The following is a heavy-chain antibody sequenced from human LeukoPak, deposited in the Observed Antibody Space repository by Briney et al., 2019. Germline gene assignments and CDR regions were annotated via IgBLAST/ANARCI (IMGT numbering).Heavy chain of an antibody. J-gene: IGHJ6*03. Sequence: GGSLRLSCAAPGFTFSSYSMNWVRQAPGKGLEGVSSISRSSLYIYYVDSVKGRFTISRDNAKNSVDLQMNSLRVEATAVYYCARVAAAGTGIFVNLYYSMDIWGKGNTVTISS. CDR2: ISRSSLYI. V-gene: IGHV3-21*06. CDR1: GFTFSSYS. D-gene: IGHD6-13*01. CDR3: ARVAAAGTGIFVNLYYSMDI.